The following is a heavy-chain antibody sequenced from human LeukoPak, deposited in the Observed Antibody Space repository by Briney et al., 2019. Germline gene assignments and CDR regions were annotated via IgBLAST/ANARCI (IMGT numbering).Heavy chain of an antibody. D-gene: IGHD2-2*01. CDR3: ARDDGYCSSTSCYLRNSVWFDP. V-gene: IGHV3-7*01. Sequence: GGSLRLSCAASGFTFSSYWMSWVRQAPGKGLEGVANIKQDVSEKYYVDSVKGRFTISRDNAKNSLYLQMNSLRDEDTAVYYCARDDGYCSSTSCYLRNSVWFDPWGQGTLVTVSS. J-gene: IGHJ5*02. CDR2: IKQDVSEK. CDR1: GFTFSSYW.